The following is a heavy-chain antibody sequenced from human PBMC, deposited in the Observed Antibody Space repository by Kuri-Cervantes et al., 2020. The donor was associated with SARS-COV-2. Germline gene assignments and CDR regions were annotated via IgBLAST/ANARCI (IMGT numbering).Heavy chain of an antibody. CDR2: ISSSSSTI. CDR3: ARANVRAILSYYYYYGMDV. V-gene: IGHV3-48*04. D-gene: IGHD3-16*02. CDR1: GFTFSSYS. J-gene: IGHJ6*02. Sequence: GESLKISCAASGFTFSSYSMNWVRQAPGKGLEWVSYISSSSSTIYYADSVKGRFTISRDNAKNSLYLQMNSLRAEDTAVYYCARANVRAILSYYYYYGMDVWGQGTTVTVSS.